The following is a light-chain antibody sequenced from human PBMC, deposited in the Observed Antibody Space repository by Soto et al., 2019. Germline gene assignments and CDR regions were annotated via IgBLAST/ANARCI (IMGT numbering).Light chain of an antibody. CDR3: QQRSNWPPYT. CDR2: DAT. V-gene: IGKV3-11*01. Sequence: EIVLTQSPATLSLSPGERATLSCRASQSVSSYLAWYQQKPGQAPRLLIYDATNKATGIPVRFSGSGSGTYFTLTISSLEPEDFAVYYCQQRSNWPPYTFGQGTKLEIK. CDR1: QSVSSY. J-gene: IGKJ2*01.